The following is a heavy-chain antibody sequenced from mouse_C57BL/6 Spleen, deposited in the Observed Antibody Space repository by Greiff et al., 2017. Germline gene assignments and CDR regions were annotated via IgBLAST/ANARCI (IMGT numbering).Heavy chain of an antibody. CDR3: ARAPLITTVVAPDY. V-gene: IGHV1-59*01. Sequence: QVQLQQSGAELVRPGTSVKLSCKASGYTFTSYWMHWVKQRPGQGLEWIGVIDPSDSYTNYNQKFKGKATLTVDTSSSTAYMQLSSLTSEDSAVDYCARAPLITTVVAPDYWGQGTTLTVSS. CDR2: IDPSDSYT. CDR1: GYTFTSYW. D-gene: IGHD1-1*01. J-gene: IGHJ2*01.